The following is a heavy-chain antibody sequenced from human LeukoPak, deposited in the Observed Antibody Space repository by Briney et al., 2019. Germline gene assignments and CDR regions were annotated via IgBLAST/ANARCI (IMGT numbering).Heavy chain of an antibody. Sequence: ASVKVSCKASGGTFSSYAISWVRQAPGQGLEWMGGIIPIFGTANYAQKFQGRVTTTADESTSTAYMELSSLRSEDTAVYYCARGLSSARFLVLYGYNGNWFDPWGQGTLVTVSS. J-gene: IGHJ5*02. CDR3: ARGLSSARFLVLYGYNGNWFDP. V-gene: IGHV1-69*13. D-gene: IGHD5-24*01. CDR2: IIPIFGTA. CDR1: GGTFSSYA.